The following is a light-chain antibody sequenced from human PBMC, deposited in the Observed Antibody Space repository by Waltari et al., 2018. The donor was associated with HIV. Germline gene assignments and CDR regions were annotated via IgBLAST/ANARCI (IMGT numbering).Light chain of an antibody. Sequence: QSALTQPASVSGSPGQSITISCPGTSSDVGGYNYVSWYQQHPGKAPKLMIYEVSNRPSGVSNRFSGSKSGNTASLTISGLQAEDEADYYCSSYTSSNTLVVFGGGTKLTVL. CDR3: SSYTSSNTLVV. CDR2: EVS. J-gene: IGLJ2*01. V-gene: IGLV2-14*01. CDR1: SSDVGGYNY.